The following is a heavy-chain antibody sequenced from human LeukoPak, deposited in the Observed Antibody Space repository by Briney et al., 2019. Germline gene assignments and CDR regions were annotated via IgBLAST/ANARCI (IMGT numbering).Heavy chain of an antibody. V-gene: IGHV1-46*01. J-gene: IGHJ4*02. CDR2: INPSGGST. Sequence: ASVNVSCKASGYNFTSYYMHWVRQAPGQGLEWMGVINPSGGSTSYAQKFQGRVTVTRDTSTSTVYMELSSLRSEDTAVYYCAREGGGNWNYCDYWGQGTLVTVSS. CDR3: AREGGGNWNYCDY. CDR1: GYNFTSYY. D-gene: IGHD1-20*01.